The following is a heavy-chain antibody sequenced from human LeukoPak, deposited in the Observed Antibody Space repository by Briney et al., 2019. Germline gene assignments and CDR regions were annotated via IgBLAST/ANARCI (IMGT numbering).Heavy chain of an antibody. D-gene: IGHD1-20*01. CDR1: GFTFSSYS. CDR3: ARNDINWNDGTPLYYYYGMDV. CDR2: TSSSSSYI. J-gene: IGHJ6*02. Sequence: GGSLRLSCAASGFTFSSYSMNWVRQAPGKGLEWVSSTSSSSSYIYYADSVKGRFTISRDNAKNSLYLQMDSLRAEDTAVYYCARNDINWNDGTPLYYYYGMDVWGQGTTVTVSS. V-gene: IGHV3-21*01.